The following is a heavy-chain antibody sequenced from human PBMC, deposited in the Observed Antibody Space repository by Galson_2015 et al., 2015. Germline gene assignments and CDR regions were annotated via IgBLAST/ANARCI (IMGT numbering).Heavy chain of an antibody. Sequence: SLRLSCAASGFTVSSNYMSWVRQAPGKGLEWVSVIYSGGSTYYADSVKGRFTISRDNSKNTLYLQMNSLRAEDTAVYYCANIIGRSEGFDIWGQGTMVTVSS. V-gene: IGHV3-53*01. CDR3: ANIIGRSEGFDI. D-gene: IGHD3-10*01. CDR2: IYSGGST. J-gene: IGHJ3*02. CDR1: GFTVSSNY.